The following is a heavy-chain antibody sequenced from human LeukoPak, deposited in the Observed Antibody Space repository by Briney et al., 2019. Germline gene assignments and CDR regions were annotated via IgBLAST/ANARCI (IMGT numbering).Heavy chain of an antibody. D-gene: IGHD3-10*01. CDR2: IYHSGST. J-gene: IGHJ5*02. V-gene: IGHV4-38-2*02. Sequence: SETLSLTCTVSGYSISSGYYWGWIRQPPGKGLEWIGSIYHSGSTYYNPSLKSRVTISVDTSKNQFSLKLSSVTAADTAVYYCARSPPNYYGSGSYINWFDPWGQGTLVTVSS. CDR3: ARSPPNYYGSGSYINWFDP. CDR1: GYSISSGYY.